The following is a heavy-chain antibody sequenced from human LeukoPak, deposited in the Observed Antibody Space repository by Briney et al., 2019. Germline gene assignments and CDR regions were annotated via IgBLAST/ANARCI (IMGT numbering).Heavy chain of an antibody. J-gene: IGHJ3*02. CDR1: GYTFTGYY. V-gene: IGHV1-2*02. Sequence: EASVKVSCKASGYTFTGYYMHWVRQAPGQGLEWMGWINPNSGGTNYAQKFQGRVTMTRDTSIRTAYMELGRLRSDDTAVYYCARGRDSGSPYDAFDMWGQGTMVTVSS. D-gene: IGHD1-26*01. CDR2: INPNSGGT. CDR3: ARGRDSGSPYDAFDM.